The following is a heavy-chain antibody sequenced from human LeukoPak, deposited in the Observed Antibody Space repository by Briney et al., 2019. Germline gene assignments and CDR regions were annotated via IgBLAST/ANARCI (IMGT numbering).Heavy chain of an antibody. Sequence: ASVKVSCKVSGYTLTELSMHWVRQAPGKGLEWMGGFDPEDGETIYAQKFQGRVTMTEDTSTDTAYMELSSLRSEDTAVYYCATALGSGSNNWFDPWGQGTLVTVSS. V-gene: IGHV1-24*01. D-gene: IGHD2-15*01. J-gene: IGHJ5*02. CDR1: GYTLTELS. CDR2: FDPEDGET. CDR3: ATALGSGSNNWFDP.